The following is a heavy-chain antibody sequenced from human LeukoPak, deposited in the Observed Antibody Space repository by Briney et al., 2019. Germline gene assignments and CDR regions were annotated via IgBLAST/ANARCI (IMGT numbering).Heavy chain of an antibody. CDR2: INHSVTT. J-gene: IGHJ4*02. CDR1: GGSFSGYY. Sequence: SETLSLTCAVYGGSFSGYYWSWIRQPPGKGLEWIGEINHSVTTNYNPSLKSRVTISVDTSKNQFSLKLSSVTAADTAVYYCARDLVYWGQGTLVTVSS. V-gene: IGHV4-34*01. CDR3: ARDLVY.